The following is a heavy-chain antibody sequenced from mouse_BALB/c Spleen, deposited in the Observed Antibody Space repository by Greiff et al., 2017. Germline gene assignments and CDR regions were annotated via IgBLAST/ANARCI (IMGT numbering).Heavy chain of an antibody. CDR3: ASYYGSSYEGYFDY. Sequence: DVKLVESGGDLVKPGGSLKLSCAASGFTFSSYGMSWVRQTPDKRLEWVATISSGGSYTYYPDSVKGRFTISRDNAKNTLYLQMSSLKSEDTAMYYCASYYGSSYEGYFDYWGQGTTLTVSS. CDR2: ISSGGSYT. CDR1: GFTFSSYG. J-gene: IGHJ2*01. V-gene: IGHV5-6*02. D-gene: IGHD1-1*01.